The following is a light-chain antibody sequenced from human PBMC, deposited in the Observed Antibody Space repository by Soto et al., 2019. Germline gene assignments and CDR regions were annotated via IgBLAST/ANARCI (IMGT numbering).Light chain of an antibody. Sequence: QSVLTQAPSVSGTPGQRVTITCSGSSSNIGRNSVNWCQHLPGTAPKLLTHGNNHRPSGVPDRFSGSKSGTSASLAISGLQPEDEADYCCAAWDDSLNEYVFGDGTKVTVL. CDR3: AAWDDSLNEYV. J-gene: IGLJ1*01. V-gene: IGLV1-44*01. CDR2: GNN. CDR1: SSNIGRNS.